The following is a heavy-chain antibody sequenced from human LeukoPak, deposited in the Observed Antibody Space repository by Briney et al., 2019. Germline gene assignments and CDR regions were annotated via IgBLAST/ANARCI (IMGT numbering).Heavy chain of an antibody. CDR3: ARGRPSSPTQINYFDY. CDR1: GGSINSYY. J-gene: IGHJ4*02. CDR2: IYDSGST. V-gene: IGHV4-59*08. D-gene: IGHD6-13*01. Sequence: PSETLSLTCTVSGGSINSYYLTWIRQPPGKGLEWIGYIYDSGSTNYSPSLKSRVTMSLDTSKNQFSLKLNSVTAADTAVYYCARGRPSSPTQINYFDYWGQGTLVTVST.